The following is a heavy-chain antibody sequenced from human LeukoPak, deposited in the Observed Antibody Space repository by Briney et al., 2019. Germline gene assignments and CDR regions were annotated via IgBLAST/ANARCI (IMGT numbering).Heavy chain of an antibody. Sequence: SETLSLTCAVYGGSFSGCYWSWIRQPPGKGLEWIGEINHSGSTNYNPSLKSRVTISVDTSKNQFSLKLSSVTAADTAVYYCARALTLRGYSGYDPWGQGTLVTVSS. V-gene: IGHV4-34*01. CDR1: GGSFSGCY. CDR2: INHSGST. D-gene: IGHD5-12*01. CDR3: ARALTLRGYSGYDP. J-gene: IGHJ5*02.